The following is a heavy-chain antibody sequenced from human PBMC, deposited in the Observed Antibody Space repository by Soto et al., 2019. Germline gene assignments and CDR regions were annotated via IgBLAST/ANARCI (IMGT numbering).Heavy chain of an antibody. CDR3: ARNSGSYYDGVDY. D-gene: IGHD1-26*01. V-gene: IGHV4-30-4*02. Sequence: KTSETLSLTCTVSGGSISSGDYYWSWIRQPPGKGLEWIGYIYCSGSTYYNPSLKSRVTISVDTSKNQFSLKLSSVTAADTAVYYCARNSGSYYDGVDYWGQGTLVTVSS. CDR2: IYCSGST. J-gene: IGHJ4*02. CDR1: GGSISSGDYY.